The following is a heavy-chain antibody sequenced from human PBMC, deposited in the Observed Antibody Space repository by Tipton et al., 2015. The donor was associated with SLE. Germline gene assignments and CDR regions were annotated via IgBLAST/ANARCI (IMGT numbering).Heavy chain of an antibody. CDR1: GGSINNYY. D-gene: IGHD6-6*01. CDR3: ATSGYSSSSYFDS. J-gene: IGHJ4*02. CDR2: IHYSGHT. Sequence: TLSLTCSVSGGSINNYYWIWIRQPPGKGLEYIGYIHYSGHTNYNPSLRSRVTISIDTSKNQFSLRLGSVTAVDTAVYYCATSGYSSSSYFDSWGQGTLVTVSS. V-gene: IGHV4-59*12.